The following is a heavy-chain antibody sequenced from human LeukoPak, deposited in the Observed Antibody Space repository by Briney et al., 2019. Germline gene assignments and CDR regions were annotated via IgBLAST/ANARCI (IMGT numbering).Heavy chain of an antibody. J-gene: IGHJ3*02. CDR2: INPNSGGT. CDR3: ARYEGDYGFSDAFDI. V-gene: IGHV1-2*02. Sequence: GASVTVSCKASGYIFTAYYLHWVRQAPGQGLEWMGWINPNSGGTNYAQKFQGRVTMTRDTSISTAYMELSRLRSDDTAVYYCARYEGDYGFSDAFDIWGQGTMVTVSS. D-gene: IGHD4-17*01. CDR1: GYIFTAYY.